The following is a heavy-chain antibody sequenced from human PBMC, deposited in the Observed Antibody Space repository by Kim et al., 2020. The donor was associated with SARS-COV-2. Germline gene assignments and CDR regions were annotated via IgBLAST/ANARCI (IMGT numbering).Heavy chain of an antibody. CDR2: IYHSGST. D-gene: IGHD6-25*01. CDR1: GYSISSGYY. V-gene: IGHV4-38-2*02. J-gene: IGHJ6*02. Sequence: SETLSLTCTVSGYSISSGYYWGWIRQPPGKGLEWIGSIYHSGSTYYNPSLKSRVTISVDTSKNQFSLKLSSVTAADTAVYYCARSGPYYYYGMDVWGQGTTVTVSS. CDR3: ARSGPYYYYGMDV.